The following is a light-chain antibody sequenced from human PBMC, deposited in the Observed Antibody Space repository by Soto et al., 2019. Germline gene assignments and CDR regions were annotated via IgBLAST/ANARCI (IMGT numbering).Light chain of an antibody. CDR2: EVT. CDR3: SSFTSGSTYV. V-gene: IGLV2-14*01. Sequence: QSVLTQPASVSGSPGQTITISCTGTSSDVGGYNYVSWYQQHPGKAPKLMIYEVTYRPSGVSNRFSGSKSGNTASLTISGLQAEDEADYYCSSFTSGSTYVFGTGTKLTVL. J-gene: IGLJ1*01. CDR1: SSDVGGYNY.